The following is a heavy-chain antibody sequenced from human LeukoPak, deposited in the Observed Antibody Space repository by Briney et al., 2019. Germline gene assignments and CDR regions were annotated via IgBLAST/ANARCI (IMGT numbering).Heavy chain of an antibody. V-gene: IGHV1-46*01. Sequence: ASVKVSCKASGYTFTSYYIHWVRQAPGQGLEWMGIINPSGGSTSYAQKFQGRVTMTRDTSTSTVYMELSSLRSEDTAVYYCARPLYYYYYDSSGYYSDWGQGTLVTVSS. J-gene: IGHJ4*02. CDR3: ARPLYYYYYDSSGYYSD. D-gene: IGHD3-22*01. CDR1: GYTFTSYY. CDR2: INPSGGST.